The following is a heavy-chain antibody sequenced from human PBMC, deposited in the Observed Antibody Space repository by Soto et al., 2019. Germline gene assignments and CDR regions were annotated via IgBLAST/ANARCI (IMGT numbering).Heavy chain of an antibody. CDR2: INHSGST. Sequence: SETLSLTCAVYGGSFSGYYWSWIRQPPGKGLEWIGEINHSGSTNYNPSLKSRVTISVDTSKNQFSLKLSSVTAADTAVYYCASGGSGSYPYYYYMDVWAKGTTVTVSS. V-gene: IGHV4-34*01. J-gene: IGHJ6*03. D-gene: IGHD3-10*01. CDR3: ASGGSGSYPYYYYMDV. CDR1: GGSFSGYY.